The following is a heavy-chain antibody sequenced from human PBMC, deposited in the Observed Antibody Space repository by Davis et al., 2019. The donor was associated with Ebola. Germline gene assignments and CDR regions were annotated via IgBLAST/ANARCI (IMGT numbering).Heavy chain of an antibody. D-gene: IGHD6-13*01. V-gene: IGHV1-8*02. J-gene: IGHJ6*02. CDR1: GGTFISYA. CDR3: AREGSSSWGGMDV. CDR2: MNPNSGNT. Sequence: AASVKVSCKASGGTFISYAISWVRQAPGQGLEWMGWMNPNSGNTGYAQKFQGRVTMTRNTSISTAYMELSSLRSEDTAVYYCAREGSSSWGGMDVWGQGTTVTVSS.